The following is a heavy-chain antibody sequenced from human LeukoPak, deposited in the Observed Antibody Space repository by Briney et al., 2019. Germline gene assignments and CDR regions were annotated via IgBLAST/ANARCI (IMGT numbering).Heavy chain of an antibody. Sequence: ASVKVSCKASEYTFTGYYMHWVRQAPGQGLEWMGRIDPNTGGTTYAQKFQGRVTMTRDTSVNTAYMDLSRLTSDDTAVYYCARDSRVSLDVWGKGTTVTVSS. CDR2: IDPNTGGT. CDR3: ARDSRVSLDV. CDR1: EYTFTGYY. V-gene: IGHV1-2*06. J-gene: IGHJ6*04. D-gene: IGHD6-13*01.